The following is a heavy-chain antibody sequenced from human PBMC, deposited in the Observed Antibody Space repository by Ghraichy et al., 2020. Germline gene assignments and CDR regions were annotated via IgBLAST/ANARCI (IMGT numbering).Heavy chain of an antibody. J-gene: IGHJ5*02. CDR1: GGSISSSSYY. D-gene: IGHD6-19*01. CDR2: IYYSGST. V-gene: IGHV4-39*01. CDR3: ARGQSSSGWYKYNWFDP. Sequence: SETLSLTCTVSGGSISSSSYYWGWIRQPPGKGLEWIGSIYYSGSTYYNPSLKSRVTISVDTSKNQFSLKLSSVTAADTAVYYCARGQSSSGWYKYNWFDPWGQGTLVTVSS.